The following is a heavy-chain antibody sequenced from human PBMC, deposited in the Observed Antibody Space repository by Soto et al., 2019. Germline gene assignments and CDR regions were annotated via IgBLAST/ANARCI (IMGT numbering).Heavy chain of an antibody. CDR1: GFTFRSYA. J-gene: IGHJ4*02. D-gene: IGHD6-6*01. Sequence: GGSLRLSCGVSGFTFRSYAMYWVRQAPGKGRDWVAVITHDGSQKYYADYVKGRFTNSRDSTKQTLYLQMNSLRPDDTAMYYCARDGVSSTEYTPNDGTYLAYCVQGALVTVSS. V-gene: IGHV3-30*04. CDR3: ARDGVSSTEYTPNDGTYLAY. CDR2: ITHDGSQK.